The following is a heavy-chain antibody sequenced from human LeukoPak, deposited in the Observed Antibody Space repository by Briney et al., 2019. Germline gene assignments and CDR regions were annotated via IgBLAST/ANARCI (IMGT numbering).Heavy chain of an antibody. Sequence: ASVKVSCKASGYTFINYYMHWVRQAPGQGLEWMGWINPHSGATYYAQNFQGRVTMTRDTSISTAYMELSRLRSDDTAIYYCATSPYGSGWYVNWGQGTLVTVSS. D-gene: IGHD6-19*01. CDR1: GYTFINYY. V-gene: IGHV1-2*02. CDR3: ATSPYGSGWYVN. CDR2: INPHSGAT. J-gene: IGHJ4*02.